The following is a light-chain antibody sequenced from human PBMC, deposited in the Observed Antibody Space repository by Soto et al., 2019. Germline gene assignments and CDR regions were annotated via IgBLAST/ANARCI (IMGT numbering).Light chain of an antibody. CDR1: HSDVGGYDR. CDR3: TSFTSTNTWV. J-gene: IGLJ3*02. Sequence: QSALTQPASVSASPGQSITISCTGTHSDVGGYDRVSWSQQHPGKPPKLIIFEVSYRPSGVSNRFSGSKSGNTASLTISGLQPEDEADSYCTSFTSTNTWVFGGGTKLTVL. CDR2: EVS. V-gene: IGLV2-14*01.